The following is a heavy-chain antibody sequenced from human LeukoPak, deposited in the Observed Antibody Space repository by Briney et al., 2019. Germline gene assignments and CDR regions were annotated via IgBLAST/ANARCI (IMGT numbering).Heavy chain of an antibody. D-gene: IGHD2-15*01. CDR2: IYSGGST. V-gene: IGHV3-66*01. J-gene: IGHJ6*02. Sequence: GGSLRLSCAASGFTVSSNYMSWVRQAPGKGLEGVSVIYSGGSTYYADSVKGRFTISRDNSKNTLYLQMNSLRAEDTAVYYCARDGAYCSGGSCYSGYYGMDVWGQGTTVTVSS. CDR1: GFTVSSNY. CDR3: ARDGAYCSGGSCYSGYYGMDV.